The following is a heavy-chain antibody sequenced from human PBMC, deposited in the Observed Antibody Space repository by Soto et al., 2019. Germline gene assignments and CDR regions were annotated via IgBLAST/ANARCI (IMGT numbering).Heavy chain of an antibody. Sequence: SETLSLTCSVSGGSISSNDQYWSWIRQPPGKGLQWIGYISYSGRTNYNPSLRSRISMLLDTSKNQFSLNLTSVTAADTAVYYCARGGRRADYWGQGTLVTVSS. D-gene: IGHD1-26*01. CDR2: ISYSGRT. V-gene: IGHV4-30-4*08. J-gene: IGHJ4*02. CDR3: ARGGRRADY. CDR1: GGSISSNDQY.